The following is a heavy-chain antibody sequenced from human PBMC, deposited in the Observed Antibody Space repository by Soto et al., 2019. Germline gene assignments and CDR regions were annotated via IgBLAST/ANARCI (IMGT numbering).Heavy chain of an antibody. CDR3: ARRDWSGSTSHFYFDY. J-gene: IGHJ4*02. CDR2: IYPSGST. D-gene: IGHD3-9*01. V-gene: IGHV4-4*02. Sequence: SETLSLTCAVSGGSIISSNWWNWVRQPPGKGLEWIGEIYPSGSTYYKPSLKSRVAMSVDTSKNQFSLKLTSATAADTAVYYCARRDWSGSTSHFYFDYWGQGVLVTVSS. CDR1: GGSIISSNW.